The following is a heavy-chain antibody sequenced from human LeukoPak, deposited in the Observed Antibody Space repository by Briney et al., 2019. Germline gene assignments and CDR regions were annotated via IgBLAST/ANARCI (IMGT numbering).Heavy chain of an antibody. CDR2: FYYSGNT. D-gene: IGHD6-13*01. J-gene: IGHJ4*02. CDR3: AGNLHKGGSSSWSKGSGWYDYFDY. CDR1: GGSISSSSYH. V-gene: IGHV4-39*01. Sequence: SETLSLTCTVSGGSISSSSYHWGWIRQPPGKGLEWIGSFYYSGNTYYNPSLKSRVTISVDTSKNQFSLRLSSVTAADTAIYYCAGNLHKGGSSSWSKGSGWYDYFDYWGQGTLVTVSS.